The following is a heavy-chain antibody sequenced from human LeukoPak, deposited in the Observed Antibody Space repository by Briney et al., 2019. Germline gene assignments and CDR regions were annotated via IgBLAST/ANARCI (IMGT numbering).Heavy chain of an antibody. D-gene: IGHD2-15*01. CDR2: IYHSGST. J-gene: IGHJ4*02. CDR1: GGSISSGGYS. Sequence: SGTLSLTCAVSGGSISSGGYSWSWIRQPPGKGLEWIGYIYHSGSTYYNPSLKSRVTISVDRSKNQFSLKLSSVTAADTAVYYCARQTVEKVVLDYWGQGTLVTVSS. CDR3: ARQTVEKVVLDY. V-gene: IGHV4-30-2*01.